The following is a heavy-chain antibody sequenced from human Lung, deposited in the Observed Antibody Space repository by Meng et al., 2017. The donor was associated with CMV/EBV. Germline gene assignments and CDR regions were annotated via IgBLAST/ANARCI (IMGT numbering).Heavy chain of an antibody. CDR2: ISAYNGNT. D-gene: IGHD6-13*01. V-gene: IGHV1-18*01. CDR3: AREPGVEAAGTFFH. J-gene: IGHJ4*02. CDR1: GYTFTNYG. Sequence: RLVQSGAEVKKPGASVKVSCKASGYTFTNYGISWVRQAPGQGLEWMGWISAYNGNTKYAQKVQGRVTMTTDTSTNTAYMELRSLRSDDTAIYYCAREPGVEAAGTFFHWGQGTLVTVSS.